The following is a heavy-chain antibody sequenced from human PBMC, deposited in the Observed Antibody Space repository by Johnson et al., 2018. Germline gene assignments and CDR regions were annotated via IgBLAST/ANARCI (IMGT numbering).Heavy chain of an antibody. Sequence: VQLVESGGGLAQPGGSLRLSCAASGFTFSSYDMPWVRQATGKGLEWVSTIGPLECVSTIGTAGDTYYADSVKGRFTTSRDNSKNTMYLQMNSLRAEDTAVYYCAKDTSDSSSNGGDDYYYYGMDVWGQGTTVTVS. J-gene: IGHJ6*02. V-gene: IGHV3-23*04. D-gene: IGHD2-2*01. CDR2: PLECVSTIGTAGDT. CDR3: AKDTSDSSSNGGDDYYYYGMDV. CDR1: GFTFSSYD.